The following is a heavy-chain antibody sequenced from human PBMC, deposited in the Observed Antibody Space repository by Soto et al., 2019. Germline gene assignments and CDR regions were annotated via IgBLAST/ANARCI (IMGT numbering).Heavy chain of an antibody. Sequence: GASVKVSCKASGGTFSSYAISWVRQAPGQGLEWMGGIIPIFGTANYAQKFQGRVTITADKSMSTAYMELSSLRSEDTAVYYCARDAPEYSTYFDYWGQGTLVTVSS. D-gene: IGHD6-6*01. CDR1: GGTFSSYA. CDR2: IIPIFGTA. J-gene: IGHJ4*02. CDR3: ARDAPEYSTYFDY. V-gene: IGHV1-69*06.